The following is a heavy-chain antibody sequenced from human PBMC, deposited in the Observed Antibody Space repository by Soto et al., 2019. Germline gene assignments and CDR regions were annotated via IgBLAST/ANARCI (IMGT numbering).Heavy chain of an antibody. CDR1: GFSFSSSA. CDR2: FRESGGTT. CDR3: TKDSHWAIISPTHDY. D-gene: IGHD2-2*01. Sequence: VQLWDSGGGLVQPGGSLRLSCAASGFSFSSSAMSWVRQAPGKRLEWVSTFRESGGTTHYADPVKGRFTISRDTSNNILFLQMNSLRAEDTAIYYRTKDSHWAIISPTHDYWAQGHLVTVSS. V-gene: IGHV3-23*01. J-gene: IGHJ4*02.